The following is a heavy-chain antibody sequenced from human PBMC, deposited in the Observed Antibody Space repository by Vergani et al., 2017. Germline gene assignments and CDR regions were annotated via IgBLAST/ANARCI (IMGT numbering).Heavy chain of an antibody. D-gene: IGHD6-19*01. Sequence: QVQLQESGPGLVKPSETLSLTCTVSGDSISSGYYWGWIRQPPGKELEWIGYIYYSGNTYYNPSLKSRVTISTDTSKNQFSLKLSSVTAADTAVYYCARVIAVAGAFDYWGQGTLVTVSS. CDR2: IYYSGNT. CDR1: GDSISSGYY. CDR3: ARVIAVAGAFDY. J-gene: IGHJ4*02. V-gene: IGHV4-30-4*08.